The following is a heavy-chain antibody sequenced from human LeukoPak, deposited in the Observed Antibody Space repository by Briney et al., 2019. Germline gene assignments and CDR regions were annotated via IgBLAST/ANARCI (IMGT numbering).Heavy chain of an antibody. V-gene: IGHV4-39*07. J-gene: IGHJ5*02. CDR3: ARDRRAWFDP. Sequence: ETSDTLSLTCTVSGGSISSSSYYWGWIRQPPGKGLEWIGSIYYSGSTYYNPSLKSRVTISVDTSKNQFSLKLSSVTAADTAVYYCARDRRAWFDPWGQGTLVTVSS. CDR1: GGSISSSSYY. CDR2: IYYSGST.